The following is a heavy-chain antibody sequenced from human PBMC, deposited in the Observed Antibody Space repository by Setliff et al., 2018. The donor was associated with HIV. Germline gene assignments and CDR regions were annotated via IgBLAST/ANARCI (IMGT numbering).Heavy chain of an antibody. CDR1: GYTFTGYY. V-gene: IGHV1-2*02. J-gene: IGHJ6*03. D-gene: IGHD5-12*01. Sequence: ASVKVSCKASGYTFTGYYMLWVRQAPGQGLEWMGWINPNTGNTNYAQKFQGRVIVTRDTSINTAYVELRSLRLDDTAVYNCARGYPSSPYYYYKDVWGKGTTVTVSS. CDR2: INPNTGNT. CDR3: ARGYPSSPYYYYKDV.